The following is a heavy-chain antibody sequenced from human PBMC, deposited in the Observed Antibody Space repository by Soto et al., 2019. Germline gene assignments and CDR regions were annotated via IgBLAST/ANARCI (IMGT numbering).Heavy chain of an antibody. CDR2: ISYDGSDK. D-gene: IGHD5-18*01. Sequence: QVQLVESGGGVVQPGRSLTLSCAVSGFSFSDYGMHWVRQAPGKGLESVAIISYDGSDKYYADSVNGRFTTSRDNSKNTLFLQMNSLRPEDTAVYYCAKDPAVITSFFEYWGQGTLVTVSS. CDR3: AKDPAVITSFFEY. V-gene: IGHV3-30*18. CDR1: GFSFSDYG. J-gene: IGHJ4*02.